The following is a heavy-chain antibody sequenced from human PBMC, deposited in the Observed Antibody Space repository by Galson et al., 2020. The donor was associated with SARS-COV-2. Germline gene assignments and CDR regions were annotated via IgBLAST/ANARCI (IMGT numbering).Heavy chain of an antibody. CDR1: GFTFDDYA. J-gene: IGHJ4*02. CDR2: ISWNSGSI. Sequence: GGSLRLSCAASGFTFDDYAMHWVRQAPGKGLEWVSGISWNSGSIGYADFVKGRFTISRDNAKNSLYLQMNSLRAEDTALYYCAKDPAGGDQPLWGQGTLVTVSS. CDR3: AKDPAGGDQPL. D-gene: IGHD2-21*02. V-gene: IGHV3-9*01.